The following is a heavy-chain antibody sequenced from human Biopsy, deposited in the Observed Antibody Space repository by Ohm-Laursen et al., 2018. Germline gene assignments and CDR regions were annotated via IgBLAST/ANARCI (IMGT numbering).Heavy chain of an antibody. CDR2: INAKTGDT. CDR1: GYTFTGYH. V-gene: IGHV1-2*02. J-gene: IGHJ4*02. Sequence: ASVKVSCKASGYTFTGYHVHWVRQAPGQGLEWMGWINAKTGDTNYAQRFQGRVTMTRDTSISTAYMELSRLRSDDTAVYYCARDRRTISGVLTDFDYWGQGTLVTVSS. D-gene: IGHD3-3*01. CDR3: ARDRRTISGVLTDFDY.